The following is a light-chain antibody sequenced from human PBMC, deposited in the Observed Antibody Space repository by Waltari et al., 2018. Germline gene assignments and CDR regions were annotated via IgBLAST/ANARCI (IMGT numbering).Light chain of an antibody. Sequence: QSVLTQPPSVSAAPGQRVTISCPGGRSKLGNNSVSWYRPIPGTAPKLLIYEDTERPSGIAGRFSGSKSGTSATLDITGLQAGDEADYYCGTWDSSLSGAVFGGGTHLTVL. J-gene: IGLJ7*01. CDR2: EDT. CDR1: RSKLGNNS. CDR3: GTWDSSLSGAV. V-gene: IGLV1-51*02.